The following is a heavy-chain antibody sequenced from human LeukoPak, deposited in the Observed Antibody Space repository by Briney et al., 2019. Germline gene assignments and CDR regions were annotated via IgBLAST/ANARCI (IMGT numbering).Heavy chain of an antibody. D-gene: IGHD3-22*01. CDR2: IYYSGST. CDR1: GGSISSYY. CDR3: ARESYYDSSGYYYYGRGIFGY. V-gene: IGHV4-59*01. J-gene: IGHJ4*02. Sequence: SETLSLTCTVSGGSISSYYWSWIRQPPGKGLEWIGYIYYSGSTNYNPSLKSRVTISVDMSKNQFSLKLSSVTAADTAVYYCARESYYDSSGYYYYGRGIFGYWGQGTLVTVSS.